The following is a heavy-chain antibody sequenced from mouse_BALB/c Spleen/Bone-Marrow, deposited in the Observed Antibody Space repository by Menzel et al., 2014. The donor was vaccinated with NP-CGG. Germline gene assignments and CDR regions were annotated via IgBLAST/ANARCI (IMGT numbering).Heavy chain of an antibody. CDR1: GYTFTSSW. CDR3: ATGFAY. Sequence: VQLQQSGSVLVRPGASVKLSCKASGYTFTSSWMHWAKQRLGQGLEWIGEIHPNSGNTNYNEKFKGKATLTVDTSSSTAYVDLSSLTSEDSAVYYCATGFAYWGQGTLVTVSA. CDR2: IHPNSGNT. J-gene: IGHJ3*01. V-gene: IGHV1S130*01.